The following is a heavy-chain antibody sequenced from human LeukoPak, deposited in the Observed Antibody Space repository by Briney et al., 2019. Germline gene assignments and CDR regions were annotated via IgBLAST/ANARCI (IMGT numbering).Heavy chain of an antibody. CDR1: GYTFTGYY. D-gene: IGHD4-23*01. J-gene: IGHJ4*02. CDR2: INPNSGGT. CDR3: ARDQEAYGGIPDY. Sequence: ASVKVSCKASGYTFTGYYMHWVRQAPGHGLERMGWINPNSGGTNYAQKFQGRVTMTRDTSIGAAYMELSRLRSDDTAVYYCARDQEAYGGIPDYWGQGTLVTVSS. V-gene: IGHV1-2*02.